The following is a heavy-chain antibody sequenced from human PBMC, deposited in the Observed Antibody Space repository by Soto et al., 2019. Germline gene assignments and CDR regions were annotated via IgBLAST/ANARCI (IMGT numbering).Heavy chain of an antibody. CDR3: ASGNSAHWF. V-gene: IGHV3-64*01. Sequence: VQLVEYGGDLGQPGGSLRLSCAASGFTFSDYYISWVRQAPGSGPEFVSSISGNGVNTYFGNSVKDRFTISRDNSKNTVYLQMGSLRAEDTAVYYCASGNSAHWFWGQGTLVTVSS. CDR1: GFTFSDYY. D-gene: IGHD3-9*01. J-gene: IGHJ4*02. CDR2: ISGNGVNT.